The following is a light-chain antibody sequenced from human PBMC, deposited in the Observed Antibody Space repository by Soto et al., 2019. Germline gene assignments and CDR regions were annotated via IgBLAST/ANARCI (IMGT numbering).Light chain of an antibody. Sequence: DIVMTQSPLSLPVTPGEPASISCRSSQSLLDSNGYNCLEWYLQKPGQSPQLLIYLGSNRASGVSDRLSGSGSRTNFTLKISRVEAEDVGVYYCMQSLQSPLTFGQGTKVEIK. V-gene: IGKV2-28*01. CDR3: MQSLQSPLT. CDR2: LGS. J-gene: IGKJ1*01. CDR1: QSLLDSNGYNC.